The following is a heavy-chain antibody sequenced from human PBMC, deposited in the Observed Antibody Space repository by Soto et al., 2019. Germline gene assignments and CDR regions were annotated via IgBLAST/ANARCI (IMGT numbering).Heavy chain of an antibody. D-gene: IGHD2-2*01. CDR2: ISGSGGST. Sequence: GGSLRLSCAASGFTFSSYAMSWVRQAPGKGLEWVSAISGSGGSTYYADSVKGRFTISRDNSKNTLYLQMNSLRAEDTAVYYCAKDQLDIVVVPAAVSMDVWGKGTTVTVSS. V-gene: IGHV3-23*01. CDR3: AKDQLDIVVVPAAVSMDV. J-gene: IGHJ6*03. CDR1: GFTFSSYA.